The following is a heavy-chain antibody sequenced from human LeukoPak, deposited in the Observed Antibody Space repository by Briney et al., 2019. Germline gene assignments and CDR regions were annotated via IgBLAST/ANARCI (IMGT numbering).Heavy chain of an antibody. V-gene: IGHV1-2*02. CDR3: AREGALRYYDSSGYYPYYFDY. Sequence: ASVKVSCKASGYTFTGYYMHWVRQAPGQGLEWMGWINPNSGGTNYAQKFRGRVTMTRDTSISTAYMELSRLRSDDTAVYYCAREGALRYYDSSGYYPYYFDYWGQGTLVTVSS. CDR2: INPNSGGT. CDR1: GYTFTGYY. J-gene: IGHJ4*02. D-gene: IGHD3-22*01.